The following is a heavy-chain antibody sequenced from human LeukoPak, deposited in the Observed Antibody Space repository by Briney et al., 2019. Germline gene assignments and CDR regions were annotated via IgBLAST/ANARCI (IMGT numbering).Heavy chain of an antibody. D-gene: IGHD5-12*01. CDR1: GGTFSSYA. V-gene: IGHV1-69*05. CDR2: IIPIFGTA. J-gene: IGHJ6*03. Sequence: SVKVSCKASGGTFSSYAISWVRQAPGQGLEWMGGIIPIFGTANYAQKFQGRVTITTDESTSTAYMELSSLRSEDTAVYYWARNPLVATIEDYYYYYYMDVWGKGTTVTVSS. CDR3: ARNPLVATIEDYYYYYYMDV.